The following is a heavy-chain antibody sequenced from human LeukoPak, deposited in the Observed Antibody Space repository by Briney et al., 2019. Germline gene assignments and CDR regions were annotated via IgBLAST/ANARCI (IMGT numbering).Heavy chain of an antibody. Sequence: PSETLSLTCTVSGGSISTYYWSWIRQSAGKGLEWIGRIYTSGSTNYNPSLKSRVTMSVDTSKNQFSLNLSSVTAADTAVYYCARLFWSGQAYDYWGQGALVTVSS. D-gene: IGHD3-3*01. CDR3: ARLFWSGQAYDY. J-gene: IGHJ4*02. V-gene: IGHV4-4*07. CDR1: GGSISTYY. CDR2: IYTSGST.